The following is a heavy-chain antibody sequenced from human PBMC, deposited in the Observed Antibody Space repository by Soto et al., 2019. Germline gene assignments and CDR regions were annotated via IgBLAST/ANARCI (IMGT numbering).Heavy chain of an antibody. CDR2: IHSDGSST. D-gene: IGHD1-26*01. Sequence: EVQLLESGGGLVQPGESLRLSCAASGFTFSYYWMHWVRQAPGMGLVWVSRIHSDGSSTTYADSAKGRFTISRDNARNTLDLQMNSLRAEDTAVYYCARGDRGAFDLWGQGTVLTVSS. CDR3: ARGDRGAFDL. V-gene: IGHV3-74*01. CDR1: GFTFSYYW. J-gene: IGHJ3*01.